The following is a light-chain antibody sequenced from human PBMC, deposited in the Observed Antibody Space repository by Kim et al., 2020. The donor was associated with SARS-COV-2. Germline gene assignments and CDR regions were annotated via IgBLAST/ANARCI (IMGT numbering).Light chain of an antibody. J-gene: IGLJ2*01. CDR2: QDE. Sequence: SVSPGQPASITCSGDRLGNKYVCWYQQKPGQSPVVVMYQDERRPSGIPERFSGSNSGNTATLTISGTQAMDEADYYCQVWDSTTTVFGGGTQLTVL. CDR3: QVWDSTTTV. V-gene: IGLV3-1*01. CDR1: RLGNKY.